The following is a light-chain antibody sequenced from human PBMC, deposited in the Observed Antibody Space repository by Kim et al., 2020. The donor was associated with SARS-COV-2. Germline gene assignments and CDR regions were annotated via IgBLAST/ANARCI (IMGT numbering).Light chain of an antibody. CDR1: ELGDKY. CDR3: QAWDTNTKYV. V-gene: IGLV3-1*01. CDR2: QDN. Sequence: SYELTQPPSVSVSPGQTASITCSGDELGDKYASWYQQRPGQSPVLVMYQDNKRPSGIPERFSGSNSGNTATLTISGTQAMDEADYYCQAWDTNTKYVFGTGTKVTVL. J-gene: IGLJ1*01.